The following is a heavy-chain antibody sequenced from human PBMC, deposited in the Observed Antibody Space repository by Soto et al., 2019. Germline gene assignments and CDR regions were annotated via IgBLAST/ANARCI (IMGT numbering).Heavy chain of an antibody. Sequence: GGSLRLSCAASGFTFSSYAMSWVRQAPGKGLEWVSAISGSGGSTYYADSVKGRFTISRDNSKNTLYLQMNSLRAEDTAVYYCAKIWFGDPIQRSTDYWGQGTLVTVSS. V-gene: IGHV3-23*01. CDR2: ISGSGGST. D-gene: IGHD3-10*01. CDR3: AKIWFGDPIQRSTDY. J-gene: IGHJ4*02. CDR1: GFTFSSYA.